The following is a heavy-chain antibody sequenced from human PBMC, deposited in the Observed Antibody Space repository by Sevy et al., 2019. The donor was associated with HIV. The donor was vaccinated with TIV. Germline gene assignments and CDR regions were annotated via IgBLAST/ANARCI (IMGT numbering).Heavy chain of an antibody. Sequence: GGSLRLSCAASGFIFSNYAIHWVRRAPGKGLEWVAVISYDGSNKHDAASVKGRFTISRDNSRNTLFLQMNSLRLDDTAVYYCARDPPFSSDTRGYYPFDSWGQGTLVTVSS. V-gene: IGHV3-30*04. CDR1: GFIFSNYA. D-gene: IGHD3-22*01. J-gene: IGHJ4*02. CDR2: ISYDGSNK. CDR3: ARDPPFSSDTRGYYPFDS.